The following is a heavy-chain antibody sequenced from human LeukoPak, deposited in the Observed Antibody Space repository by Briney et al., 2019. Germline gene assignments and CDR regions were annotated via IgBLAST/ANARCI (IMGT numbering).Heavy chain of an antibody. V-gene: IGHV1-24*01. D-gene: IGHD3-3*01. CDR2: FDPEDGET. Sequence: VASVKVSCKVSGYTPTELSMHLVRQAPGKGLEWMGGFDPEDGETIYAQKFQGRVTMTEDTSTDTAYMELSSLRSEDTAVYYCARYYTSWGLFDYWGQGTLVTVSS. CDR1: GYTPTELS. J-gene: IGHJ4*02. CDR3: ARYYTSWGLFDY.